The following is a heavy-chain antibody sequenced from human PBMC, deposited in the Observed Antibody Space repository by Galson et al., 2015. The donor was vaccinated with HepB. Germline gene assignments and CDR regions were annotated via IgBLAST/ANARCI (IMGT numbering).Heavy chain of an antibody. CDR1: GGSISSSNW. V-gene: IGHV4-4*02. Sequence: SETLSLTCAVSGGSISSSNWWSWVRQPPGKGLEWIGEIYHSGSTNYNPSLKSRVTISVDKSKNQFSLKLSSVTAADTAVYYCARAPENGVRGVGFDYWGQGTLVTVSS. D-gene: IGHD3-10*01. J-gene: IGHJ4*02. CDR3: ARAPENGVRGVGFDY. CDR2: IYHSGST.